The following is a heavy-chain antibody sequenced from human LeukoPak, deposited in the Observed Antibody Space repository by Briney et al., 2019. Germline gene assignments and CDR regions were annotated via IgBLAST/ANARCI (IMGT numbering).Heavy chain of an antibody. D-gene: IGHD3-22*01. V-gene: IGHV1-2*02. CDR2: INPNSGDT. CDR1: GYTFTGYY. Sequence: ASVKVSCKASGYTFTGYYMHWVRQAPGQGLEWMGWINPNSGDTKYSQKFQGRVTMTRDTSISTAYMELSRLRSDDTAVYYCARADTMIVVAFDPWGQGTLVTVSS. CDR3: ARADTMIVVAFDP. J-gene: IGHJ5*02.